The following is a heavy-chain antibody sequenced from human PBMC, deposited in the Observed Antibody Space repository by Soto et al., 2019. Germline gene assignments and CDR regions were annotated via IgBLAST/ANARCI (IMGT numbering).Heavy chain of an antibody. J-gene: IGHJ6*04. V-gene: IGHV4-31*03. CDR1: GVSVSSGDYY. CDR2: IDRSGST. Sequence: QVRLQESGPGLVKPSQTLSLSCNVYGVSVSSGDYYWSWIRQHAGGGLEWFGYIDRSGSTYYKPSLRGRVSMSVDTSKNQIYLRLLSVTAADTAMYYCARDSGGNSETYSGLDVWGDGTTVTVSS. D-gene: IGHD1-1*01. CDR3: ARDSGGNSETYSGLDV.